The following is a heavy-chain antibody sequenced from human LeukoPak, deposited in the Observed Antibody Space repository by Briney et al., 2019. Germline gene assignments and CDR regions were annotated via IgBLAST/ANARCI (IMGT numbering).Heavy chain of an antibody. Sequence: ASVKVSCKVSGYTLTELSMHWVRQAPGKGLEWMGGFDPEDGETIYAQKFQGRVTMTEDTSTDTAYMELSSLRSEDMAVYYCATSLMTTVTTWDYWGQGTLVTVSS. CDR2: FDPEDGET. V-gene: IGHV1-24*01. D-gene: IGHD4-17*01. CDR1: GYTLTELS. CDR3: ATSLMTTVTTWDY. J-gene: IGHJ4*02.